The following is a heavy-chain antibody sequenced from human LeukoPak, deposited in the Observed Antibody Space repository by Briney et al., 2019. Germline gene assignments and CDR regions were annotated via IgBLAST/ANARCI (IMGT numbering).Heavy chain of an antibody. V-gene: IGHV4-4*07. CDR1: DGSISSYY. Sequence: SETLSLTCTVSDGSISSYYWSWIRQPAGKGLEWIGQIYTSGSSNYNPSLKSRVTMSIDTSKNQFSLKVRSVTAADTPVYYCARELGTTVSFDYWGRGAQVTVSS. CDR2: IYTSGSS. J-gene: IGHJ4*02. CDR3: ARELGTTVSFDY. D-gene: IGHD1-26*01.